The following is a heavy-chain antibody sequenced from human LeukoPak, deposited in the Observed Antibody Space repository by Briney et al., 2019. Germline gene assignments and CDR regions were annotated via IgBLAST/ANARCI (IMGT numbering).Heavy chain of an antibody. CDR3: AKDLRIAAAGSNWFDP. CDR2: IRYDGSNK. CDR1: GFTFSSYG. V-gene: IGHV3-30*02. J-gene: IGHJ5*02. Sequence: PGGSLRLSCAASGFTFSSYGMHWVRQAPGKGLEWVAFIRYDGSNKYYADSVKGRFTISRDNSKNTLYLQMNSLRAEDTAVYYCAKDLRIAAAGSNWFDPWGQGTLVTVSS. D-gene: IGHD6-13*01.